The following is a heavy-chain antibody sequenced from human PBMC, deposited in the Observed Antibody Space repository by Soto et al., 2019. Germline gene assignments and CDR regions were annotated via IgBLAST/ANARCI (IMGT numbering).Heavy chain of an antibody. D-gene: IGHD1-1*01. CDR3: GRGAAPYKCAF. CDR2: VHYSGTI. J-gene: IGHJ4*02. CDR1: GDSIINGIYY. Sequence: QVQVQESGPGLVKPSQTLSLTCTVSGDSIINGIYYWTWIRQHPGKGLEWIGHVHYSGTIYYNPSLRGGVTLSLEPYKTTFSVGRGSVTVGDPAVYYCGRGAAPYKCAFWGQGTLVTLPS. V-gene: IGHV4-31*03.